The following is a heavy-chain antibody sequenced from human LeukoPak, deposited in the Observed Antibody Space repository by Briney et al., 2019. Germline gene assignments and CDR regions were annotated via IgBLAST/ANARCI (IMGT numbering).Heavy chain of an antibody. CDR1: GFIFSTYW. Sequence: PGGSLRLSCAASGFIFSTYWMSWVRQAPGKGLEWVANIQPDGSEKYYVDSVKGRFTISRDNAKNSLYLQMNSLRAEDTAVYYCARGRYCSSTNCRHFDYWGQGTLVTVSS. D-gene: IGHD2-2*01. J-gene: IGHJ4*02. V-gene: IGHV3-7*04. CDR3: ARGRYCSSTNCRHFDY. CDR2: IQPDGSEK.